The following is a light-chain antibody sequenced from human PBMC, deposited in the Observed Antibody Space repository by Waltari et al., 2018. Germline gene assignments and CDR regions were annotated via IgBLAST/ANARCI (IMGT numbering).Light chain of an antibody. Sequence: EIVLTQSPGTLSLSPGERATLSCRASKSVGRSLAWYQQKPGQAPRLLSYGASIRATGIPDRFSGGGSGTDFSLTISRLEPEDFAAYHCQHYVRLPVTFGQGTKVEIK. J-gene: IGKJ1*01. CDR2: GAS. CDR1: KSVGRS. CDR3: QHYVRLPVT. V-gene: IGKV3-20*01.